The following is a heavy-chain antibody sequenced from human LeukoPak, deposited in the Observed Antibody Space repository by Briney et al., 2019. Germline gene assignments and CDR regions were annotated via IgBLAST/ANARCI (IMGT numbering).Heavy chain of an antibody. J-gene: IGHJ5*02. CDR3: ARQAILILDSSSWYWFDP. Sequence: SETLSLTCAVYGGSLSGYYWSWIRQPPGKGLEWIGEINHSGSTNYNPSLKSRVTTSVDTSKNQFSLKLSSVTAADTAVYYCARQAILILDSSSWYWFDPWGQGTLVTVSS. V-gene: IGHV4-34*01. CDR1: GGSLSGYY. D-gene: IGHD6-13*01. CDR2: INHSGST.